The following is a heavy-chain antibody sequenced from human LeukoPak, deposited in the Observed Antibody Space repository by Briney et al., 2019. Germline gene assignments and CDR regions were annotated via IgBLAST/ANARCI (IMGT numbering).Heavy chain of an antibody. CDR2: IYYSGST. V-gene: IGHV4-30-4*01. CDR3: ARASVGSGYDADWFDP. D-gene: IGHD5-12*01. Sequence: SQTLSLTCTVSSGSISSGDYYWSWIRQPPGKGLEWIGYIYYSGSTYYNPSLKSRVTISVDTSKNQFSLKLSSVTAADTAVYYCARASVGSGYDADWFDPWGQGTLSPSPQ. CDR1: SGSISSGDYY. J-gene: IGHJ5*02.